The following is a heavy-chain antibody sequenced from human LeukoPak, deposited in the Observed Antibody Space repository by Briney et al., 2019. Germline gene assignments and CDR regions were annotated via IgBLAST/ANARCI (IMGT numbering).Heavy chain of an antibody. V-gene: IGHV3-23*01. CDR3: ARDLMGIAYRGAFYH. D-gene: IGHD6-13*01. CDR2: IGYGGADS. CDR1: GFTLSSYE. J-gene: IGHJ5*02. Sequence: PGGSLRLSCTVSGFTLSSYEMTWFRQAPGKGLEWVSSIGYGGADSHYADSVKGRFTISRDNSKNTLYLQMNSLRDEDTAVYYCARDLMGIAYRGAFYHWGQGTLVTVSS.